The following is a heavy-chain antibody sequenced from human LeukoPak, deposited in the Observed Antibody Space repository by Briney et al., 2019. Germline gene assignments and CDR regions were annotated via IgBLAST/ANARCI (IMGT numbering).Heavy chain of an antibody. CDR2: IGSSGDFI. CDR3: ARETIPLSVPDGSGSYYYYYYMDV. Sequence: KPGGSLRLSXAASGFTFSDYSLNWVRQAPGKGLEWVSSIGSSGDFIYYADSVKGRFTISRDNAKKSLFLEMNSLRAEDTALYFCARETIPLSVPDGSGSYYYYYYMDVWGKGTTVTVSS. V-gene: IGHV3-21*01. J-gene: IGHJ6*03. D-gene: IGHD3-22*01. CDR1: GFTFSDYS.